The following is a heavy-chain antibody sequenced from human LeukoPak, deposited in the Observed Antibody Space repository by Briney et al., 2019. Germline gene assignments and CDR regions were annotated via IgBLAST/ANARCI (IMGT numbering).Heavy chain of an antibody. CDR3: ARDPLYCSSTSCYYLYYYMDV. V-gene: IGHV3-33*01. Sequence: GRSLRLSCAASGFTFSSYGMHWVRQAPGKGLEWVAVIWYDGSNKYYAGSVKGRFTISRDNSKNTLYLQMNSLRAEGTAVYYCARDPLYCSSTSCYYLYYYMDVWGKGTTVTVSS. J-gene: IGHJ6*03. CDR1: GFTFSSYG. CDR2: IWYDGSNK. D-gene: IGHD2-2*01.